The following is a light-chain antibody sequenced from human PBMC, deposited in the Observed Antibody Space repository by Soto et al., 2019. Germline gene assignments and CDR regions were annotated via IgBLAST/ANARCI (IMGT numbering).Light chain of an antibody. J-gene: IGKJ4*01. CDR2: DTS. V-gene: IGKV1-33*01. Sequence: IKMTQSPSTLSASVGDGVTITCRASQSISSWLAWYKQKPGKAPNLLIYDTSNLETGVPSRCSGSGSGKDFTFTISSLQPEDIATYYCQQYDNLVTFGGGTKVDIK. CDR3: QQYDNLVT. CDR1: QSISSW.